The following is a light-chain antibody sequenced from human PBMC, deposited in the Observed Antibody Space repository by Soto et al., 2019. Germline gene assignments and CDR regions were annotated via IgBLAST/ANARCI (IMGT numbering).Light chain of an antibody. CDR3: QSYDSSLSGSF. J-gene: IGLJ1*01. CDR1: GSNIGAGYD. Sequence: QSALTQPPSVSGAPGQRVTISCTGGGSNIGAGYDVHWYQQLPGTAPKLLIYRNTNRPSGVPDRFSGSRSATSASLAITGLQAEDEADYYCQSYDSSLSGSFFGTGTKVTVL. CDR2: RNT. V-gene: IGLV1-40*01.